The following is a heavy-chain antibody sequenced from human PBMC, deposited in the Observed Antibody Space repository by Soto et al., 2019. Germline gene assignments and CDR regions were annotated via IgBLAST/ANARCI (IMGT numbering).Heavy chain of an antibody. V-gene: IGHV1-18*01. D-gene: IGHD3-16*01. CDR1: GYTFTSYG. CDR2: ISGYNGNT. J-gene: IGHJ1*01. Sequence: QVQLVQSGAEVKKPGASVKVSCKDSGYTFTSYGISWVRQAPGQGLEWMGRISGYNGNTNYAQKLQGRVTMTTDTSTSTAYTELRSLSSAATAVYYCARGRLGGGVYFQHGGQGTLVTVSS. CDR3: ARGRLGGGVYFQH.